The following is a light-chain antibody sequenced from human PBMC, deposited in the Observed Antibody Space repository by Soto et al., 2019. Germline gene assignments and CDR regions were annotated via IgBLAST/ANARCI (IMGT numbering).Light chain of an antibody. CDR1: SSDVGAYTY. Sequence: QSVLTQPPSASGSPGQSVTISCTGTSSDVGAYTYVSWYQQHPGKAPKLMIYGVTERPSGVPDRFSGSKSGNTASLTVSGLQTEDAAYYYCSSYAGSNNYVFGTGTKLTVL. CDR2: GVT. V-gene: IGLV2-8*01. CDR3: SSYAGSNNYV. J-gene: IGLJ1*01.